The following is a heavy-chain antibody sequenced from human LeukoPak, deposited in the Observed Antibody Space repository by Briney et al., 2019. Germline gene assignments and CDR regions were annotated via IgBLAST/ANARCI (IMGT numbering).Heavy chain of an antibody. Sequence: GGSLRLSCAASGFTFDDYAMHWVRQAPGKGLEWVSLISGDGGSTYYADSVKGRFTISRDNSKNSLCLQMNSLRTEDTALYYCAKDGVVVPAATKGYYYYYGMDVWGQGTTVTVSS. V-gene: IGHV3-43*02. CDR1: GFTFDDYA. CDR3: AKDGVVVPAATKGYYYYYGMDV. J-gene: IGHJ6*02. D-gene: IGHD2-2*01. CDR2: ISGDGGST.